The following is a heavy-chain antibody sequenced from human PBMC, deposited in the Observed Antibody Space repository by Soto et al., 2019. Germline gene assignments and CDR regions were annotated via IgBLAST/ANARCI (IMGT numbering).Heavy chain of an antibody. Sequence: PSGTLCLTCTVPGGSISSGGYYWTCFCQHPGKGLEWIGYNYYSGITYYNPSLKSRVTISLDTSKNQFSLKLSSVTAADTAVYYCARGSSIAGLYYGMDVWGQGTTVT. CDR2: NYYSGIT. D-gene: IGHD6-6*01. CDR1: GGSISSGGYY. J-gene: IGHJ6*02. CDR3: ARGSSIAGLYYGMDV. V-gene: IGHV4-31*03.